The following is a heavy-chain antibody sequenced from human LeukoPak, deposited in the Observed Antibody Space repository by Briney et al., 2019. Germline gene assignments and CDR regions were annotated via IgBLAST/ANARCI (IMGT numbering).Heavy chain of an antibody. CDR2: IFYSGST. J-gene: IGHJ4*02. CDR3: ARLGFRTGDNSLADY. CDR1: GGSIRGYY. Sequence: PSETLSLTCTVSGGSIRGYYWSWIRQPPGKGLECVGYIFYSGSTNYNPSFKSRVSISLDTSKSQFSLKLTSVTAADTAMYYCARLGFRTGDNSLADYWGRGTQVTVSS. V-gene: IGHV4-59*08. D-gene: IGHD2-8*02.